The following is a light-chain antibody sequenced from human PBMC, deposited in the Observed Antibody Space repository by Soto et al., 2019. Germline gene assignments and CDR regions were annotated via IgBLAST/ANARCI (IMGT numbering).Light chain of an antibody. CDR2: GAS. CDR1: QSVSSK. Sequence: EIGMMQTPATRAVSGGGGATGGCRASQSVSSKLAWYQQKPGQAPRLLIYGASTRATGIPARFSGSGSGTEFTLILSTLQSEDSAVSYCQQYNSWLWTFGQGTKVDIK. V-gene: IGKV3-15*01. CDR3: QQYNSWLWT. J-gene: IGKJ1*01.